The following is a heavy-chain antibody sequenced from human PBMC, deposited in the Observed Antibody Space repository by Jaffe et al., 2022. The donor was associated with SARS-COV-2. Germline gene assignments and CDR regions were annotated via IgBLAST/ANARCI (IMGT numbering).Heavy chain of an antibody. D-gene: IGHD4-4*01. CDR2: IYSGGST. CDR3: ARYLHNYEYFDY. V-gene: IGHV3-53*01. J-gene: IGHJ4*02. Sequence: EVQLEESGGGLIQPGGSLRLSCAASGFTVSTNFMSWVRQAPGKGLEWVSIIYSGGSTYNADSVKGRFTISRDNSKNTLYLQMNSLRAEDTALYYCARYLHNYEYFDYWGQGTLVTVSS. CDR1: GFTVSTNF.